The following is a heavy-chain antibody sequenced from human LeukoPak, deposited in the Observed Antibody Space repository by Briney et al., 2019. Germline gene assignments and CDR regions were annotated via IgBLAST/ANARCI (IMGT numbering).Heavy chain of an antibody. CDR3: ARVPAGYDFWSGGNYYYYMDV. CDR2: INHSGST. J-gene: IGHJ6*03. V-gene: IGHV4-34*01. CDR1: GGSFSGYY. D-gene: IGHD3-3*01. Sequence: SGTLSLTCAVYGGSFSGYYWSWIRQPPGKGLEWIGEINHSGSTNYNPSLKSRVTISVDTSKNQFSLKLSSVTAADTAVYYCARVPAGYDFWSGGNYYYYMDVWGKGTTVTVSS.